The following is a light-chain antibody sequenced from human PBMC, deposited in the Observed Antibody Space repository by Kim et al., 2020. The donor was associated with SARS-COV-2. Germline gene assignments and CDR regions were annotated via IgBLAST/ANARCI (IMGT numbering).Light chain of an antibody. CDR1: TSNIGAHYD. CDR2: TNS. J-gene: IGLJ1*01. CDR3: QSYDSGLDDYV. Sequence: RVTISCTGSTSNIGAHYDVHWYQQLPGTAPKLLIYTNSNRPSGVPDRFSGSKSGTSASLAITGLQAEDEADYYCQSYDSGLDDYVFGTGTKVTVL. V-gene: IGLV1-40*01.